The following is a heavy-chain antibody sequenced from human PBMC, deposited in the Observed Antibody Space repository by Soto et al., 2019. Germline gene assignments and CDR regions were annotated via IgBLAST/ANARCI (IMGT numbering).Heavy chain of an antibody. CDR2: ISYDGSNK. CDR3: AKTITMVRGVTAGAYYYYGMDV. CDR1: GFTFSSYG. D-gene: IGHD3-10*01. V-gene: IGHV3-30*18. J-gene: IGHJ6*02. Sequence: PGGSLLLGCAASGFTFSSYGMHWVRQAPGKGLDPVAVISYDGSNKYYADSVKGRFTISRDNSKNTLYLQMNSLRAEDTAVYYCAKTITMVRGVTAGAYYYYGMDVWGQGTTVTGSS.